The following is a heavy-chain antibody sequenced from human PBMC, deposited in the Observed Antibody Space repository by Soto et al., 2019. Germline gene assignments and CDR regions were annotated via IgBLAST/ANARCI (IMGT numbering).Heavy chain of an antibody. CDR3: ARRAITAMAPSANGMDV. V-gene: IGHV5-51*01. J-gene: IGHJ6*02. CDR2: IYPGDSDT. D-gene: IGHD5-18*01. CDR1: GFSFTNYR. Sequence: GESLKISCKGSGFSFTNYRIGWVRQMPGKGLEWMGIIYPGDSDTRYSPSFQGKVTISADKSITTAYLQWSSLKASDTAMYYCARRAITAMAPSANGMDVWGQGTTVTVSS.